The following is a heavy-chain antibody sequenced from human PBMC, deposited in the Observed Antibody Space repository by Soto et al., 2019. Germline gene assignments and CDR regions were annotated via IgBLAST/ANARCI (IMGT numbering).Heavy chain of an antibody. D-gene: IGHD3-3*01. J-gene: IGHJ6*02. Sequence: PGGSLRLSCAASGFTFSSYAMHWVRQAPRKGLEWVAVISYDGSNKYYADSVKGRFTISRDNSKNTLYLQMNSLRAEDTAVYYCARELYDFWSGYYYYYGMDVWGQGTTVTVSS. CDR1: GFTFSSYA. V-gene: IGHV3-30-3*01. CDR2: ISYDGSNK. CDR3: ARELYDFWSGYYYYYGMDV.